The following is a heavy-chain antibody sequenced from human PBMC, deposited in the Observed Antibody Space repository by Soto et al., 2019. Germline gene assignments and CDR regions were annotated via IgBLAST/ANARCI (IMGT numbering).Heavy chain of an antibody. CDR3: SRGDCSGGSCYTGWFDP. V-gene: IGHV4-30-2*01. D-gene: IGHD2-15*01. CDR2: IYHSGNT. CDR1: GGSISSGGYS. J-gene: IGHJ5*02. Sequence: SETLSLTCAVSGGSISSGGYSWSWIRQPPGKGLEWIGYIYHSGNTYYNPSLKSRVTISVDRSKNQFSLKLSSVTAADTAMYYCSRGDCSGGSCYTGWFDPWGQGTLVTVSS.